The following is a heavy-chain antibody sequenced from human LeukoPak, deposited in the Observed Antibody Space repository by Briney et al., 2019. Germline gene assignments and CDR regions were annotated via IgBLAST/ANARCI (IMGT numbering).Heavy chain of an antibody. J-gene: IGHJ3*02. CDR2: IYPGDSDT. CDR1: GYSFSSYW. D-gene: IGHD1-26*01. Sequence: GESLKISCEGSGYSFSSYWIGWVRQMPGKGLEWMGIIYPGDSDTRYSPSFQGQVTISADRSISTAYLQWSSLKASDTAMYYCASPASGDAFDIWGQGTMVTVSS. V-gene: IGHV5-51*01. CDR3: ASPASGDAFDI.